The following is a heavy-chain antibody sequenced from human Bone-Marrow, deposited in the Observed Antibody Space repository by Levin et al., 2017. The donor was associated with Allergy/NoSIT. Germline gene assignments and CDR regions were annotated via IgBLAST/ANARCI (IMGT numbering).Heavy chain of an antibody. J-gene: IGHJ6*02. V-gene: IGHV3-48*01. CDR2: ISHESRAI. CDR3: ARDSNVAYAMDV. CDR1: GFTLSNFH. Sequence: LSLTCAASGFTLSNFHINWVRQAPGKGLEWLSYISHESRAIYYADSVKGRFTISRDDAKNSVYLQMNSLRAEDTAVYYCARDSNVAYAMDVWGHGTTVTVSS.